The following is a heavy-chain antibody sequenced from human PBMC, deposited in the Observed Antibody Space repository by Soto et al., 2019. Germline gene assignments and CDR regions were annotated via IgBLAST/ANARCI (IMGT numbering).Heavy chain of an antibody. D-gene: IGHD6-13*01. CDR3: ARVRSSYSSSWYYFDS. J-gene: IGHJ4*01. CDR1: GGSVSSNY. Sequence: SETLSLTCTVSGGSVSSNYWTCVRQPPGKGLEWMGYVSDIENTNYNPPLGSRVTMSIDTSKNQFSLKRTSVSGADTAVYYCARVRSSYSSSWYYFDSWGHGTLVTVSS. V-gene: IGHV4-59*02. CDR2: VSDIENT.